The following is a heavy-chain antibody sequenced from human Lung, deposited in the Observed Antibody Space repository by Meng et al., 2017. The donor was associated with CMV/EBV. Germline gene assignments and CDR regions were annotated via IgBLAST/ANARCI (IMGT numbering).Heavy chain of an antibody. D-gene: IGHD2/OR15-2a*01. V-gene: IGHV7-4-1*02. Sequence: QVQLVQYGSELKKPGASGKVSCKASGYTFSTYTINWVRQAHGRGLEWMGWISTNTGTPTYTQGFTGRFVFSLDTSVSTAYLQISSLKAEDTAVYHCARGGNFDPWGQGTLVTVSS. CDR1: GYTFSTYT. J-gene: IGHJ5*02. CDR3: ARGGNFDP. CDR2: ISTNTGTP.